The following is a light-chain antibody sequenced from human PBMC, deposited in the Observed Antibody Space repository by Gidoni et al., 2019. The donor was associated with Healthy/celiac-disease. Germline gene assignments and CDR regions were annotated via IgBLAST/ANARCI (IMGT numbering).Light chain of an antibody. V-gene: IGKV2-28*01. CDR1: QSLMHSNGYNY. Sequence: IVMTQSPRSLPVTPGEPASISCRSSQSLMHSNGYNYLDWYLQKPGQSPQLLIYLGSNRASGVPDRFSGSGSGTDFTLKISRVEAEDVGVYYCMQALQTPEVTFGGGTKVEIK. CDR2: LGS. CDR3: MQALQTPEVT. J-gene: IGKJ4*01.